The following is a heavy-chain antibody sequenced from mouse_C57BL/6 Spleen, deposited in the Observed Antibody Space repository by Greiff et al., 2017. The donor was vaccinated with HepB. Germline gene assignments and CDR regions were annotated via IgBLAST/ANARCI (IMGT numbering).Heavy chain of an antibody. CDR1: GFTFSSYA. D-gene: IGHD1-1*01. CDR3: TRDQDYYGSSYAMDY. CDR2: ISSGGDYI. Sequence: EVQVVESGEGLVKPGGSLKLSCAASGFTFSSYAMSWVRQTPEKRLEWVAYISSGGDYIYYADTVKGRFTISRDNARNTLYLQMSSLKSEDTAMYYCTRDQDYYGSSYAMDYWGQGTSVTVSS. J-gene: IGHJ4*01. V-gene: IGHV5-9-1*02.